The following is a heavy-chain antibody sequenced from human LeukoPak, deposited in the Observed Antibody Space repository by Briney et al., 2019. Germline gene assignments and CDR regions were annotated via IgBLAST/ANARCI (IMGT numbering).Heavy chain of an antibody. CDR1: GFTFSNYA. D-gene: IGHD5-18*01. Sequence: GGSLRLSCAASGFTFSNYAMTWVRQAPGKGLEWVSTISGSGGATYYADSVKGRFTISRDNSKNTLFLQMNNLRAEDTAVYYCAKGDRGYTYGYFDFWGQGTLVTVSS. V-gene: IGHV3-23*01. J-gene: IGHJ4*02. CDR2: ISGSGGAT. CDR3: AKGDRGYTYGYFDF.